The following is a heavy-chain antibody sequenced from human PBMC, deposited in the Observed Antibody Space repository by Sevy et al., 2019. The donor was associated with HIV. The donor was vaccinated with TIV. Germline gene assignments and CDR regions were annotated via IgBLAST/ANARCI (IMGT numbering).Heavy chain of an antibody. V-gene: IGHV3-7*01. CDR2: LNQDGSAQ. CDR1: GFTFTNYW. J-gene: IGHJ4*02. CDR3: VRDDYRAFDY. D-gene: IGHD4-17*01. Sequence: GGSLRLSCAASGFTFTNYWMTWVRQAPGKGLEWVAFLNQDGSAQYYVDSVKGRFTVSRDNAKNSLYLQMNSLGADDTAVYYCVRDDYRAFDYWGQGTLVTVSS.